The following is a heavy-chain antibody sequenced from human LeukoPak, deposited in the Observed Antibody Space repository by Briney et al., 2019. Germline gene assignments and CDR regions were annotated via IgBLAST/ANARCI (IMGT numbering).Heavy chain of an antibody. J-gene: IGHJ4*02. V-gene: IGHV3-30-3*01. CDR1: GFTFSSYA. Sequence: GRSLRLSCAASGFTFSSYAMHWVRQAPGKGLEWVAVISYDGSNKYYADSVKGRFTISRDNSKNTLYLQMNSLRAEDTAVYYCARPPTYCDFWSGYYFDYWGQGTLVTVSS. CDR3: ARPPTYCDFWSGYYFDY. CDR2: ISYDGSNK. D-gene: IGHD3-3*01.